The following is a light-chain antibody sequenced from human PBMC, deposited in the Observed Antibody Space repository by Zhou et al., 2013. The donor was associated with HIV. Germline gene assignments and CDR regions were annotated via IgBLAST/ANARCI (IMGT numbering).Light chain of an antibody. CDR3: MQGTHWPPFT. Sequence: DVVMTQSPLSLPVTLGQPASISCRSSQSLVHSDGNTYLNWFHQRPGQSPRRLIYKVSNRDSGVPDRFNGSGSGTDFTLKISRVEAEDVGVYYCMQGTHWPPFTFGPGTKLDIK. V-gene: IGKV2-30*02. CDR1: QSLVHSDGNTY. CDR2: KVS. J-gene: IGKJ3*01.